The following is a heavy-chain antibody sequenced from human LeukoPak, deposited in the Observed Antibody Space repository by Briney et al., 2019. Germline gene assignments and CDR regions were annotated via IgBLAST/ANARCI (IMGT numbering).Heavy chain of an antibody. J-gene: IGHJ4*02. D-gene: IGHD5-24*01. CDR2: INPNSGGT. CDR1: GYTFTGYY. Sequence: ASVKVSCKASGYTFTGYYMHWVRQAPGQGLEWMGWINPNSGGTNYAQKFQGRVTMTRDTSISTAYMELSRLRSDDTAVYYCARGRRWLQFGYYFDYWGQGTLVTVSS. V-gene: IGHV1-2*02. CDR3: ARGRRWLQFGYYFDY.